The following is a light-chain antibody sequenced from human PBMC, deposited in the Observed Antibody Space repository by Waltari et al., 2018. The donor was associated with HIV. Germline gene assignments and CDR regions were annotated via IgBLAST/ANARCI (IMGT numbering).Light chain of an antibody. V-gene: IGLV2-14*01. CDR1: SSDVGGYNY. Sequence: QSALTQPASVSGSPGQSITISCTGTSSDVGGYNYVSWYQQHPGKAPKLMIYEVSKRPSGVSNRFSGSKSGNPASLTISGLQAEDEADYYCSSYTSSSTLGVFGTGTKVTVL. CDR2: EVS. CDR3: SSYTSSSTLGV. J-gene: IGLJ1*01.